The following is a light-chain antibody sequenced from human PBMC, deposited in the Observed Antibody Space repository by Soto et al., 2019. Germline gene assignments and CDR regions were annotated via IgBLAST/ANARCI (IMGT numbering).Light chain of an antibody. CDR2: GAS. Sequence: EIVMTQSPATLSVSPGERATLSCRARQSVSSNLAWYQQKPGQAPRLLLYGASTRATGIPARFSGSGSGTEFTLTISSLQSEDFAIYYCQQYNKWPLITFGQGTRLEI. V-gene: IGKV3-15*01. J-gene: IGKJ5*01. CDR3: QQYNKWPLIT. CDR1: QSVSSN.